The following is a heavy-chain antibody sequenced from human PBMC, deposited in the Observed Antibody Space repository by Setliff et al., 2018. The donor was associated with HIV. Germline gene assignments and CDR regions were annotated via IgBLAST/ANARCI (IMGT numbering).Heavy chain of an antibody. J-gene: IGHJ4*02. CDR2: FDRQHGGT. V-gene: IGHV1-24*01. Sequence: ASVKVSCKVSGCTLNELSIHWVRQAPGEGLEWVGGFDRQHGGTVYAQKFQGRVRMAEDTSTGTAYMDLSSLRSEDTATYYCTLLAVSSKKEWKTFDFWGQGTLVTVSS. CDR3: TLLAVSSKKEWKTFDF. CDR1: GCTLNELS. D-gene: IGHD6-19*01.